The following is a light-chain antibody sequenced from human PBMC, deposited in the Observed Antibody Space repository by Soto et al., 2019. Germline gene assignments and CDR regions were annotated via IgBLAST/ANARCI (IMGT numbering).Light chain of an antibody. CDR1: QSVSSY. CDR3: QQRSNWPLT. CDR2: DAS. J-gene: IGKJ4*01. Sequence: EIVLTQSPATLSLSPGERATLSCRASQSVSSYLAWYQQKPGQAPRLLIYDASNRATGIPARFSGSGSGKDFTLTISSLEPEDFAVSYCQQRSNWPLTFGGGTKVEIK. V-gene: IGKV3-11*01.